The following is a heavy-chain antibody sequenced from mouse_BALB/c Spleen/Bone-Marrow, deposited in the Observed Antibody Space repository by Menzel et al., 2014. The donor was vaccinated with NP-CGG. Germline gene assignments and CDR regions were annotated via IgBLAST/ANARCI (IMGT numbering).Heavy chain of an antibody. CDR1: GFTFSGYA. CDR3: AGITTVDY. D-gene: IGHD1-1*01. J-gene: IGHJ4*01. CDR2: ISSGGTT. Sequence: EVQLQESGGGLVKPGGSLKLSCAASGFTFSGYAMSWVRQTPEKRLEWVASISSGGTTYYPDSVKDRFTISRDNARNILCLQMSSLRSEDTAMYYCAGITTVDYWGQGTSVTVSS. V-gene: IGHV5-6-5*01.